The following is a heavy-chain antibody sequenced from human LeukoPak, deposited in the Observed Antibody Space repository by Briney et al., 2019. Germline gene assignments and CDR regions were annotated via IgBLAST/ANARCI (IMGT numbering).Heavy chain of an antibody. CDR2: ISFDGNNK. V-gene: IGHV3-30*14. D-gene: IGHD5-24*01. Sequence: GGSLRLSCVASGFTFSSYTVHWVRQAPGKGLEWVAVISFDGNNKYYADSVKGRFTISRDTSKNTLHLQMNSLRVEDTAVYHCARDIRREMAIPFDVWGQGTLVTVSS. J-gene: IGHJ3*01. CDR1: GFTFSSYT. CDR3: ARDIRREMAIPFDV.